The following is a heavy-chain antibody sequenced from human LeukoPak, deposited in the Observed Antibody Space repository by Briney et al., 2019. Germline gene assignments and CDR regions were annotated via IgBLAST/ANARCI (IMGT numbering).Heavy chain of an antibody. Sequence: GGSLRLSCVVSGFMFSNYSMSWVHQVPGKGLEWVAFINQDGSEEYYVDSVKGRFTIFRNNAKDSLYLQMHTLRVEDTAVYYCAREILRSGGDPWGQGTLVTVSS. D-gene: IGHD2-15*01. CDR1: GFMFSNYS. CDR2: INQDGSEE. CDR3: AREILRSGGDP. V-gene: IGHV3-7*01. J-gene: IGHJ5*02.